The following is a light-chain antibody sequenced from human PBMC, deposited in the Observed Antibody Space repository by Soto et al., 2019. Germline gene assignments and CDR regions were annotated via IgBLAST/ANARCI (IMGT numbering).Light chain of an antibody. Sequence: IVLTQSPATLSVSPWERVTLSCRASQSVSSNLAWYQQKPGQAPRLLIYGASTRATGIPARFSGSGSGTEFTLTISSLQSEDFATYYCQQSYSTPRTFGQGTKVDIK. J-gene: IGKJ1*01. CDR3: QQSYSTPRT. V-gene: IGKV3-15*01. CDR2: GAS. CDR1: QSVSSN.